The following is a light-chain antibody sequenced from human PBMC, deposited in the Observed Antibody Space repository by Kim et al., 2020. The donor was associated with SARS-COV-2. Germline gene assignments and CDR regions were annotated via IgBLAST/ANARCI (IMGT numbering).Light chain of an antibody. J-gene: IGKJ2*01. CDR2: TSS. Sequence: SASVGGRVSVTCRASQSISNYVNWYQQKPGKAPNLLIYTSSSLQSGVPSRFGGSGSGTDFTLTISSLQPEDVATYFCQQSYSPPYTFAQGTKLEIK. CDR3: QQSYSPPYT. V-gene: IGKV1-39*01. CDR1: QSISNY.